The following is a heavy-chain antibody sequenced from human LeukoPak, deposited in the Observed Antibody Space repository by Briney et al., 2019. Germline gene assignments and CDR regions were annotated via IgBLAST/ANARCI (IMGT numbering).Heavy chain of an antibody. CDR1: GFTFDDYA. V-gene: IGHV3-9*01. CDR2: ISRDSGTI. D-gene: IGHD4-11*01. J-gene: IGHJ4*02. CDR3: AKDTALMTTVTLDY. Sequence: AGRSLRLSCAASGFTFDDYAMHWVRQAPGKGLEWVSGISRDSGTIVYADSVKGRFTISRDKARNTLYLQMNSLRAEDTAVYYCAKDTALMTTVTLDYWGQGTLVTVPS.